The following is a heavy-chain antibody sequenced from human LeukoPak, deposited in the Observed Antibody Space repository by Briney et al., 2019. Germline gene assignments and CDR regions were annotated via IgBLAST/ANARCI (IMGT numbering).Heavy chain of an antibody. CDR3: ASGGNDPGTSDY. CDR1: GYSISSGYY. V-gene: IGHV4-38-2*02. CDR2: IYHSGST. J-gene: IGHJ4*02. D-gene: IGHD3-16*01. Sequence: PSGTLSLTCTVSGYSISSGYYWGWIRQPPGKGLEWIGSIYHSGSTYYNPSLKSRVTISVDTSKNQFSLKLSSVTAADTAVYYCASGGNDPGTSDYWGQGTLVTVSS.